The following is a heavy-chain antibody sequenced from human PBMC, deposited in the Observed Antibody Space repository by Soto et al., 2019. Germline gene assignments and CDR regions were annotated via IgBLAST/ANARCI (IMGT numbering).Heavy chain of an antibody. J-gene: IGHJ4*02. CDR3: ARGNSGYDYYFDY. D-gene: IGHD5-12*01. Sequence: SETLSLTCAVSGCSISSGGYSWSWIRQPPGKGLEWIGYIYHSGSTYYNPSLKSRVTISVDRSKNQFSLKLSSVTAADTAVYYCARGNSGYDYYFDYWGQGTLVTSPQ. CDR1: GCSISSGGYS. V-gene: IGHV4-30-2*01. CDR2: IYHSGST.